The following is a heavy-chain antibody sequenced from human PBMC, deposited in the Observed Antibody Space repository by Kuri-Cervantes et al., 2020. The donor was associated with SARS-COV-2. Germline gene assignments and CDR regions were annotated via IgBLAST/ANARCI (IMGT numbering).Heavy chain of an antibody. D-gene: IGHD3-3*01. CDR3: ARLAIFGVVTDWDYYFDY. J-gene: IGHJ4*02. CDR2: IKHSGST. V-gene: IGHV4-34*01. CDR1: GGSFSGYY. Sequence: GSLRLSCAVYGGSFSGYYWSWIRQPPGKGLEWIGEIKHSGSTNYNPSLKSRVTISVDTSKNQFSLKLSSVTAADTAVYYCARLAIFGVVTDWDYYFDYWGQGTLVTVYS.